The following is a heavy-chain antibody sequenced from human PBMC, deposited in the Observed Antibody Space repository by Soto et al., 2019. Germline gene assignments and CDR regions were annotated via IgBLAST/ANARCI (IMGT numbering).Heavy chain of an antibody. D-gene: IGHD1-1*01. V-gene: IGHV4-4*02. CDR3: VRESTTSGPNWFDT. Sequence: SETLSLTCAVSGVSISSGNWWTWVRQTPQRGLEYIGEIFHDGTANYYPSFERRVAISVDRSENQFSLKLTSVTAADTAVYYCVRESTTSGPNWFDTWGPGILVTVSS. J-gene: IGHJ5*02. CDR1: GVSISSGNW. CDR2: IFHDGTA.